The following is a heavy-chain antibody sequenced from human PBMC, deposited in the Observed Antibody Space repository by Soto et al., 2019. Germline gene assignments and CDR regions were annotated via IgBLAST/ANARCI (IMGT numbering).Heavy chain of an antibody. J-gene: IGHJ4*02. CDR3: VHGRYYGGNFPFFDF. V-gene: IGHV3-23*01. CDR2: SITGHTT. CDR1: GFTFSHYA. Sequence: PGGSLRLSCAASGFTFSHYAMSWVRQAPGKGLEWVSSITGHTTHYPESVEGRFTVSRDDSTNTLFLQMKSLRGEDTAVYFCVHGRYYGGNFPFFDFWGQGTLVTVSS. D-gene: IGHD4-17*01.